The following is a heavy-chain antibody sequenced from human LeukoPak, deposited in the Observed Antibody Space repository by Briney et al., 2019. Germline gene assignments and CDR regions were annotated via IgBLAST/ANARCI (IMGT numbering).Heavy chain of an antibody. CDR3: ARITVQQGPRTTTEVIDY. CDR2: IDWDDDK. Sequence: SGPTLVNPTQTLTLTCTFSGFSLSTSGMCVSWIRQPPGKALEWLARIDWDDDKYYSTSLKTRLTISKDTSKNQVVLTMTNMDPVDTATYYCARITVQQGPRTTTEVIDYCGQGALVTVSS. CDR1: GFSLSTSGMC. D-gene: IGHD4-11*01. J-gene: IGHJ4*02. V-gene: IGHV2-70*11.